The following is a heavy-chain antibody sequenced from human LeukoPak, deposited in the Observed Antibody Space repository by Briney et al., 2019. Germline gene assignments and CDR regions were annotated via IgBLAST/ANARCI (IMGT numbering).Heavy chain of an antibody. Sequence: PGGSLRLSCAASGFTFSSYGMHWVRQAPGKGLEWVAFIRYDGSNKYYADSVKGRFTISRDNSKNTLYLQMSSLRAEDTAVYYCAKVTGYGDYSGFDYWGQGTLVTVSS. CDR1: GFTFSSYG. CDR2: IRYDGSNK. CDR3: AKVTGYGDYSGFDY. V-gene: IGHV3-30*02. J-gene: IGHJ4*02. D-gene: IGHD4-17*01.